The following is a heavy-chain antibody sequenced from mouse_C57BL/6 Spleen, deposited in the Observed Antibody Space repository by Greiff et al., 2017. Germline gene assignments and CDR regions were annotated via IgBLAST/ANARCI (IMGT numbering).Heavy chain of an antibody. D-gene: IGHD3-2*02. CDR2: ISDGGSYT. CDR3: ARETSSGYVNYFDY. CDR1: GFTFSSYA. J-gene: IGHJ2*01. Sequence: EVKLMESGGGLVKPGGSLKLSCAASGFTFSSYAMSWVRQTPEKRLEWVATISDGGSYTSYPDNVKGRFTISRDNAKNNLYLQMSPLKSEDTAMYYCARETSSGYVNYFDYWGQGTTLTVSS. V-gene: IGHV5-4*01.